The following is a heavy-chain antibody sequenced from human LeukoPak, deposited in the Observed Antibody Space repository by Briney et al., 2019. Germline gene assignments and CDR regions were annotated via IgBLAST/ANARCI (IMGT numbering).Heavy chain of an antibody. D-gene: IGHD2-2*01. CDR3: ARVFILLPRYCSSTSCSYGMDV. CDR1: GYTFTSYG. V-gene: IGHV1-18*01. Sequence: ASVKVSCKASGYTFTSYGISWVRQAPGQGLEWMGWISAYNGNTNYAQKLQGRVTMTTDTSTSTAYMELRSLRSDDTAVYYCARVFILLPRYCSSTSCSYGMDVWGQGTTVTASS. J-gene: IGHJ6*02. CDR2: ISAYNGNT.